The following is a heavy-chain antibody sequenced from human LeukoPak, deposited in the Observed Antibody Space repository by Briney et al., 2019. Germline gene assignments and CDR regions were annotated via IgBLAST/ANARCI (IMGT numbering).Heavy chain of an antibody. CDR3: ARGGGIVVVPAAMPGDDPKETSPPAYYYYYGMDV. CDR2: INPNSGGT. CDR1: GYTFTGYY. J-gene: IGHJ6*02. D-gene: IGHD2-2*01. V-gene: IGHV1-2*02. Sequence: GASVKVSCKASGYTFTGYYMHWVRQAPRQGLEWMGWINPNSGGTNYAQKFQGRVTMTRDTSISTAYIELSRLRSDDTAVYYCARGGGIVVVPAAMPGDDPKETSPPAYYYYYGMDVWGQGTTVTVSS.